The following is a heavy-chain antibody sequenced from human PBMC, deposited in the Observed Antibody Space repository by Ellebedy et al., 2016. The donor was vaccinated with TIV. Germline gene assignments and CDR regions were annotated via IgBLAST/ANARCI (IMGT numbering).Heavy chain of an antibody. J-gene: IGHJ5*02. CDR3: ATIGWFGELLSDH. Sequence: AASVKVSCKASGYTFTSYDINWVRQAAGQGLEWMGWIDPYTGDTNYARDFQGRVSLTRDTSISTVSMELSSLKSDDTSVYYCATIGWFGELLSDHWGQGTLLTVSS. CDR2: IDPYTGDT. CDR1: GYTFTSYD. V-gene: IGHV1-2*02. D-gene: IGHD3-10*01.